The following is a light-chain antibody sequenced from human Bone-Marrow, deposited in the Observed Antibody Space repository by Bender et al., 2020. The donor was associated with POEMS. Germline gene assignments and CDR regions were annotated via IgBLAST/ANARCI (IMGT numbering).Light chain of an antibody. Sequence: QSALTQPASVSGSPGQSITISCTGTSSDIGGYNYVSWYQQHPGKAPKLMILDVNNRPSGVSNRFSGSKSGNTASLTISGLQAEDEADYFCISYTSSSTLVFGGGTKLTFL. V-gene: IGLV2-14*03. CDR2: DVN. CDR1: SSDIGGYNY. J-gene: IGLJ3*02. CDR3: ISYTSSSTLV.